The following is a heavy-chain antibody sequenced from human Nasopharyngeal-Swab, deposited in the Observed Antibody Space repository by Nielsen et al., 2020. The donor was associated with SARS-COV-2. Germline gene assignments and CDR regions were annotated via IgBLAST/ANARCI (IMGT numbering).Heavy chain of an antibody. J-gene: IGHJ4*02. CDR1: GGSITSSRHR. D-gene: IGHD3-3*01. Sequence: SETLSLTCTVSGGSITSSRHRWGWIRQPPGKGLEWIGQILVNRYTEYHPSVRGRITVYADTCENSFSLRLNSVTAADTAVYYCARLDPFGSEDKWGQGTLVTVSS. CDR2: ILVNRYT. V-gene: IGHV4-39*02. CDR3: ARLDPFGSEDK.